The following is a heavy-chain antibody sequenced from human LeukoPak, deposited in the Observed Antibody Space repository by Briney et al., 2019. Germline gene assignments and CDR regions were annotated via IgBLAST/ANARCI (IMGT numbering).Heavy chain of an antibody. D-gene: IGHD3-10*01. J-gene: IGHJ4*02. CDR2: ISAYNGNT. V-gene: IGHV1-18*01. CDR3: AVSMVRGVIINYFDY. Sequence: ASVKVSCKASGYTFTSYGIIWVRQAPGQGLEWMGWISAYNGNTNYAQKLQGRVTMTTDTSTSTAYMELRSLRSDDTAVYYCAVSMVRGVIINYFDYWGQGTLVTVSS. CDR1: GYTFTSYG.